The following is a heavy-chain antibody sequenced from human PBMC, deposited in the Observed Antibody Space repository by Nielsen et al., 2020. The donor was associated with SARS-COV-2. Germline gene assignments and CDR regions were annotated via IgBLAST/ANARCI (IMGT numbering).Heavy chain of an antibody. CDR1: GFTLSNYV. V-gene: IGHV3-23*03. D-gene: IGHD3-10*01. CDR3: WLRGIRPSLYYVMDV. CDR2: IDSGGSSP. Sequence: GESLKISCAASGFTLSNYVMNWVRQAPGKGLEWGSVIDSGGSSPHYGDSVKGRFTIFRDNSKNTLYLQMNSLRVEDTAVYYCWLRGIRPSLYYVMDVWGQGTTVTVAS. J-gene: IGHJ6*02.